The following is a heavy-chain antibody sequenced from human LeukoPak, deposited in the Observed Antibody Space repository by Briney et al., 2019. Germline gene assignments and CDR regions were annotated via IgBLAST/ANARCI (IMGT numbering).Heavy chain of an antibody. CDR2: IYSGGST. Sequence: GGSLRLSCAASGFTVSSNYMSWVRQAPGKGLEWVSVIYSGGSTYYADSVKGRFTISRDNSKNTLYLQMNSLRVEDTAVYYCAKSDYVFGWFDPWGQGTLVTVSS. CDR3: AKSDYVFGWFDP. CDR1: GFTVSSNY. J-gene: IGHJ5*02. D-gene: IGHD3-16*01. V-gene: IGHV3-53*01.